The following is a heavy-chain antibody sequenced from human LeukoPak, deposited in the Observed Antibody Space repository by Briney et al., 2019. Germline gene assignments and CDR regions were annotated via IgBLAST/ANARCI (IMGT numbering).Heavy chain of an antibody. J-gene: IGHJ5*02. V-gene: IGHV3-30*02. Sequence: GGSLRLSCVASGFTFSSYGMHWVRQAPGKGLEWVSFIRYDESDKYYADSVKGRFTISRDNSRNTLYLQMNSLRAEDTAVYYCARDFGIWFGESNPRPTEFDPWGQGTLVTVSS. CDR3: ARDFGIWFGESNPRPTEFDP. CDR1: GFTFSSYG. D-gene: IGHD3-10*01. CDR2: IRYDESDK.